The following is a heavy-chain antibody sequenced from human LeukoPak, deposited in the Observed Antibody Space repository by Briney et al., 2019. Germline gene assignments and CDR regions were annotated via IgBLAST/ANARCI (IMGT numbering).Heavy chain of an antibody. CDR1: GFTFSSYA. CDR3: AKGRGGGDCYLDY. V-gene: IGHV3-23*01. Sequence: GGSLRLSCAASGFTFSSYAMSWVRQAPGKGLEWVSAISGSGGSTYYADSVKGRFTISRDNSKNTLYLQMNGLRAEDTAVYYCAKGRGGGDCYLDYWGQGTLVTVSS. J-gene: IGHJ4*02. D-gene: IGHD2-21*02. CDR2: ISGSGGST.